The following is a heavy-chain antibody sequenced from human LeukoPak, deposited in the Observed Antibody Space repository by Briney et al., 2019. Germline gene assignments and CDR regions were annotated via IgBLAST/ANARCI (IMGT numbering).Heavy chain of an antibody. CDR3: AKDHYGVPRIAFDI. CDR2: ISGSGGST. CDR1: GFTFSSYA. J-gene: IGHJ3*02. V-gene: IGHV3-23*01. D-gene: IGHD4-17*01. Sequence: GGSPRLSCAASGFTFSSYAMSWVRQAPGKGLEWVSAISGSGGSTYYADSVKGRFTISRDNSKNTLYLQMNSLRAEVAAVYYCAKDHYGVPRIAFDIWGQGTMVTVSS.